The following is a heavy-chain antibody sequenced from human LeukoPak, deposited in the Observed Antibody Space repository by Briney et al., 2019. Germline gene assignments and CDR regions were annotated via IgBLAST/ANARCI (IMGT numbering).Heavy chain of an antibody. CDR3: ANHRGYSYKYDMDV. Sequence: GGSLRLSCAASGFTFSSHAMSWVRQAPGKGLEWVSVISNSGAGTYYADSVKGRFTISRDNSKNTLWLQMNSLRTEDTAVYYCANHRGYSYKYDMDVWGQGTTVTVSS. J-gene: IGHJ6*02. V-gene: IGHV3-23*01. CDR1: GFTFSSHA. CDR2: ISNSGAGT. D-gene: IGHD5-18*01.